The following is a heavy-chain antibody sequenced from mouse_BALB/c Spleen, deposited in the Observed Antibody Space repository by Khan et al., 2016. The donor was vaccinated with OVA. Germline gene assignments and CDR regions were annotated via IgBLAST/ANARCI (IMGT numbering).Heavy chain of an antibody. CDR1: GFTFNKYA. J-gene: IGHJ2*01. CDR2: VSSGGSYT. D-gene: IGHD2-3*01. CDR3: ARQGGIYDGPFDY. V-gene: IGHV5-9-3*01. Sequence: EVQLVESGGGLVKPGGSLKLSCAASGFTFNKYAMPWVRQIPEKRLEWVATVSSGGSYTHYPDSVKGRFTISRDNAKNTLYLQMSSLRSEDTAVYYCARQGGIYDGPFDYWGQGTTLTVSS.